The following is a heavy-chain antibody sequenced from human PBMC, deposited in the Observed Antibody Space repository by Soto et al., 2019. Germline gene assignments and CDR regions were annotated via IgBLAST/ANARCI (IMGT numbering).Heavy chain of an antibody. Sequence: SETLSLTCTVSGGSISSGGYYWSWIRQHPGKGLEWIGYIYYSGSTYYNPSLKSRVTISVDTSKNQFSLKLSSVTAADTAVYCCASALLWFGEFALVYWGQGTLVTVS. CDR1: GGSISSGGYY. V-gene: IGHV4-31*03. CDR3: ASALLWFGEFALVY. D-gene: IGHD3-10*01. J-gene: IGHJ4*02. CDR2: IYYSGST.